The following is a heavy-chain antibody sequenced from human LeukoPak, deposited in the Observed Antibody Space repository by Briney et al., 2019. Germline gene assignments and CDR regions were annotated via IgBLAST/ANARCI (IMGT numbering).Heavy chain of an antibody. D-gene: IGHD3-22*01. CDR3: ARHWDSSAYLNWFDP. CDR1: GGSISSYY. CDR2: IYYSGST. V-gene: IGHV4-59*08. Sequence: SETLSLTCTVSGGSISSYYWSWIRQPPGKGLEWIGYIYYSGSTNYNPSLKSRVTISVDTSKNQFSLKLSSVTAADTAMYYRARHWDSSAYLNWFDPWGQGTLVSVSS. J-gene: IGHJ5*02.